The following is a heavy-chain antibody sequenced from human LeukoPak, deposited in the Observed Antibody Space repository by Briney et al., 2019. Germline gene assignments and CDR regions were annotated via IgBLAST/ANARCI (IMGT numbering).Heavy chain of an antibody. V-gene: IGHV4-61*02. J-gene: IGHJ3*02. D-gene: IGHD1/OR15-1a*01. CDR2: IYTSGST. CDR1: GGSISSGSYY. CDR3: ARGGITGTGPEGTAEERKAFDI. Sequence: SSETLSLTCTVSGGSISSGSYYWSWIRQPAGKGLEWIGRIYTSGSTNYNPSLKSRVTMSVDTSKNQFSLKLSSVTAADTAVYYCARGGITGTGPEGTAEERKAFDIWGQGTMVTVSS.